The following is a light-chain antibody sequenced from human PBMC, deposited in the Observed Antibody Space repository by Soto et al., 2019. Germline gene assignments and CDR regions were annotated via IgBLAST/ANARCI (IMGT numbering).Light chain of an antibody. CDR2: GAS. J-gene: IGKJ5*01. CDR1: QSVSNTY. CDR3: QQYGSSSIT. V-gene: IGKV3-20*01. Sequence: EIVLTQSPATLSLSPGERATLSCRASQSVSNTYLAWYQQKPGQAPRLLIYGASSRATGLPDRFSGSGSGTDFTLPISRLEPEDFAVYYCQQYGSSSITFGQGTRLEIK.